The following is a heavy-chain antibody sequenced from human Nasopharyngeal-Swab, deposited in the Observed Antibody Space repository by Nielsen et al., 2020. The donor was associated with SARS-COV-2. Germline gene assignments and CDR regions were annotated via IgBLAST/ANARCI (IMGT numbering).Heavy chain of an antibody. D-gene: IGHD3-10*01. CDR2: IWYDGSNK. Sequence: GESLKISCAASGFSFSTYGMHWVRQSPVKGLEWLTNIWYDGSNKYYADSVKGRFTVSRDNSKNTLFLEMGSLRAEDTAVYYCARGSSVHAFDVWGQGTEVTVSS. J-gene: IGHJ3*01. CDR3: ARGSSVHAFDV. CDR1: GFSFSTYG. V-gene: IGHV3-33*01.